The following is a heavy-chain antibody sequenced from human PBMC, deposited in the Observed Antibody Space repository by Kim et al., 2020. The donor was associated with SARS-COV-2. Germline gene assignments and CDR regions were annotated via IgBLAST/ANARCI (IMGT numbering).Heavy chain of an antibody. V-gene: IGHV3-23*01. J-gene: IGHJ4*02. D-gene: IGHD1-26*01. Sequence: GGSLRLSCAASGFTFSSYAMSWVRQAPGKGLEWVSAISGSGGSTYYADSVKGRFTISRDNSKNTLYLQMNSLRAEDTAVYYCAKDELVGATSLYYFDYWGQGTLVTVSS. CDR1: GFTFSSYA. CDR3: AKDELVGATSLYYFDY. CDR2: ISGSGGST.